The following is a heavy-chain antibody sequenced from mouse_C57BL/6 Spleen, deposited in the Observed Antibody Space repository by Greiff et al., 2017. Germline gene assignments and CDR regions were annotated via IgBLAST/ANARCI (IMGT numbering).Heavy chain of an antibody. Sequence: QVQLQQSGAELARPGASVKLSCKASGYTFTSYGISWVKQRTGQGLEWIGEIYPRSGNTYYNEKFKGKATLTADKSSSTAYMELRSLTSEDSAVYCCARGGDFGSSYGNWYFDVWGTGTTVTVSS. D-gene: IGHD1-1*01. CDR2: IYPRSGNT. V-gene: IGHV1-81*01. CDR3: ARGGDFGSSYGNWYFDV. J-gene: IGHJ1*03. CDR1: GYTFTSYG.